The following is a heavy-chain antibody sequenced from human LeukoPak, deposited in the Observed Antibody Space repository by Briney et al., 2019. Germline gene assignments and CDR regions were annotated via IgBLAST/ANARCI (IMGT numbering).Heavy chain of an antibody. D-gene: IGHD3-22*01. CDR3: ARGEDYYDSSGYWNDAFDI. J-gene: IGHJ3*02. CDR1: GFTFSSYW. Sequence: GGSLRLSCAASGFTFSSYWMSWVRQAPGKGLEWVANIKQDGSEKYYVDSVKGRFTISRDNAKNSLYLQMNSLRAEDTAVYYCARGEDYYDSSGYWNDAFDIWGQGTMVTVSS. V-gene: IGHV3-7*01. CDR2: IKQDGSEK.